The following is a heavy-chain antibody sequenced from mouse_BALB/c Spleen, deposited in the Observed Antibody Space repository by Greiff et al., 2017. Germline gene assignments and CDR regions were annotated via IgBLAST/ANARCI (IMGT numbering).Heavy chain of an antibody. V-gene: IGHV1-18*01. Sequence: EVQLQQFGPELVKPGASVKISCKASGYTFTDYNMHWVKQSHGKSLEWIGDINPNYDSTSYNQKFKGKATLTVDKSSSTAYMELRSMTSEDTAVYYCARDYGGRYEGVDFEYWGQGTTLTGSS. CDR3: ARDYGGRYEGVDFEY. J-gene: IGHJ2*01. D-gene: IGHD1-1*02. CDR2: INPNYDST. CDR1: GYTFTDYN.